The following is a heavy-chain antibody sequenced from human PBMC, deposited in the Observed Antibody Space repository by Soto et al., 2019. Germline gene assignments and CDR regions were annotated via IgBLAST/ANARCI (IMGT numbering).Heavy chain of an antibody. CDR1: GGSISSGDYY. D-gene: IGHD2-2*01. Sequence: TSETLSLTCTVSGGSISSGDYYWSWIRQPPGKGLEWIGYIYYSGSTYYNPSLKSRVTISVDTSKNQFSLKLSSVTAADTAVYYCARGEDCSSTSCRYYYYYGMDVWGQGTTVTVSS. CDR2: IYYSGST. CDR3: ARGEDCSSTSCRYYYYYGMDV. V-gene: IGHV4-30-4*01. J-gene: IGHJ6*02.